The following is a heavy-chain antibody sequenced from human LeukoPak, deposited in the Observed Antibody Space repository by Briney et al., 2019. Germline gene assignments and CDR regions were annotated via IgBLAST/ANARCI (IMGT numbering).Heavy chain of an antibody. J-gene: IGHJ4*02. Sequence: SETLSLTCTVSGGSISNYYWGWIRQPPGKGLEWIGSIYYSGSTYYNPSLKSRVTISGETSKNQFSLKLTSVTAADTAVYYCATTSHYYDTSGPFQYWGQGTLVTVSS. CDR3: ATTSHYYDTSGPFQY. CDR2: IYYSGST. D-gene: IGHD3-22*01. CDR1: GGSISNYY. V-gene: IGHV4-39*01.